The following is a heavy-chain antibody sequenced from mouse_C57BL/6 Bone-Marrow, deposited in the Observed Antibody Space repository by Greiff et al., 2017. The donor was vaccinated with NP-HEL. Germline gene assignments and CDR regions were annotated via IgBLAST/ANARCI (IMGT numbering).Heavy chain of an antibody. CDR3: ITSELALSDY. J-gene: IGHJ2*01. Sequence: EVQLQQSGAELVRPGASVKLSCTASGFNIKDYYMHWVKQRPEQGLEWIGRIDPEDGDTEYAPKFQGKATMTADTSSNTAYLHHSSLTSEVTADSYCITSELALSDYWGQGTTLTVSS. D-gene: IGHD6-2*01. CDR1: GFNIKDYY. V-gene: IGHV14-1*01. CDR2: IDPEDGDT.